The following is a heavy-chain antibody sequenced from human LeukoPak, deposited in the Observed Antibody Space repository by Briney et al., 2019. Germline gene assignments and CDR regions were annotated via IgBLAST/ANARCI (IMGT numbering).Heavy chain of an antibody. CDR2: ISSSGSTI. Sequence: PGGSLRLSCAASGFTFSSYEMNWVRQAPGKGLEWVSYISSSGSTIYYADSVKGRFTISRDNAKNSLYLQMNSLRAEDMAVYYCASSTPLTSFDYWGQGTLVTVSS. CDR3: ASSTPLTSFDY. CDR1: GFTFSSYE. D-gene: IGHD3-10*01. J-gene: IGHJ4*02. V-gene: IGHV3-48*03.